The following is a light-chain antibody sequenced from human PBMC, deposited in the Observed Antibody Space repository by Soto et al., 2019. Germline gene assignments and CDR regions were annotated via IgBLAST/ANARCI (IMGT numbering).Light chain of an antibody. V-gene: IGKV1-27*01. J-gene: IGKJ1*01. Sequence: DIQMTQSPSSLSASVGDRVTITCRASQGISNYLAWYQQKSGKVPKLLIYGASTLQSGVPSRFSGSGSGTDFTLTISSLQPEDVATYYCQRYNTGTFGQGTKVEIK. CDR1: QGISNY. CDR2: GAS. CDR3: QRYNTGT.